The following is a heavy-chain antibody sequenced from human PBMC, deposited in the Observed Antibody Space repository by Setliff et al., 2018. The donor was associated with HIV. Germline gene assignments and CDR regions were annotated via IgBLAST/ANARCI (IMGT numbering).Heavy chain of an antibody. CDR1: GYTFTGYY. CDR3: AKTAMTGDPAIGWFDP. CDR2: INPHSGGT. J-gene: IGHJ5*01. Sequence: ASVKVSCKASGYTFTGYYIHWVRQAPGQGLEWMGWINPHSGGTNYAQNFQGRVTMTRDTSIRTAYMELSRLRSDDTAVYYCAKTAMTGDPAIGWFDPWGQGTKVT. D-gene: IGHD7-27*01. V-gene: IGHV1-2*02.